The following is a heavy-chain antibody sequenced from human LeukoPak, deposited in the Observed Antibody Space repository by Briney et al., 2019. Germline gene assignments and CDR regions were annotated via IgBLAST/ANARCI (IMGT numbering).Heavy chain of an antibody. CDR1: GFIFRNYW. V-gene: IGHV3-7*03. J-gene: IGHJ4*02. D-gene: IGHD6-13*01. CDR3: ARGIAAPEYYFDY. Sequence: PGGSLRLSCAASGFIFRNYWMSWVRQAPGTGLEWVANIKQDGSDRNYVTSVRGRFTISRDNAESSLYLQMNSLRAEDTAVYYCARGIAAPEYYFDYWGQGTLVTVSS. CDR2: IKQDGSDR.